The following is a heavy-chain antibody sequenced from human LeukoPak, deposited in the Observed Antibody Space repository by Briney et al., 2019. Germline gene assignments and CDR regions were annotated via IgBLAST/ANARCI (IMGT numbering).Heavy chain of an antibody. J-gene: IGHJ6*04. CDR1: GYTFNSYD. CDR3: ARGRRYSSSSRDREDV. V-gene: IGHV1-8*01. D-gene: IGHD6-13*01. CDR2: MNPNSGNT. Sequence: ASVKVSCKASGYTFNSYDINWVRQATGQGLEWMGWMNPNSGNTGYAQKFQGRVTMTRNTSISTAYMELSSLRSEDTAVYYCARGRRYSSSSRDREDVWGKGTTVTVSS.